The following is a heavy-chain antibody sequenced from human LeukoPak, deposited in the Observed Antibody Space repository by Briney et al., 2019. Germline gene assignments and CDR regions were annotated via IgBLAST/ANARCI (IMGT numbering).Heavy chain of an antibody. D-gene: IGHD2/OR15-2a*01. Sequence: SETLSLTCTVSGGSISSYYWSWIRQPPWKGLEWIGYIYYSGSTNYNPSLKSRVTISVDTSKNQFSLKLSSVTAADTAVYYCASTSRLLDAFDIWGQGTMVTVSS. CDR1: GGSISSYY. V-gene: IGHV4-59*08. J-gene: IGHJ3*02. CDR3: ASTSRLLDAFDI. CDR2: IYYSGST.